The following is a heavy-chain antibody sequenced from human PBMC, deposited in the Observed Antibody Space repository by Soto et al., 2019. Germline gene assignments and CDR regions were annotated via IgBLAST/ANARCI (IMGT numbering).Heavy chain of an antibody. J-gene: IGHJ4*02. V-gene: IGHV4-34*01. CDR1: GGSFSGYY. Sequence: SETLSLTCAVYGGSFSGYYGSWIRQPPGKGLEWIGEINHSGSTNYNPSLKSRVTISVDTSKNQFSLKLSSVTAADTAVYYCARQSGRIVVVVAATRGGHYFDYWGQGTLVTVSS. CDR3: ARQSGRIVVVVAATRGGHYFDY. D-gene: IGHD2-15*01. CDR2: INHSGST.